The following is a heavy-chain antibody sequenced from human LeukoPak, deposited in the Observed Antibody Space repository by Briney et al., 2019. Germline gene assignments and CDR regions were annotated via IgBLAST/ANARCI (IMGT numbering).Heavy chain of an antibody. Sequence: SGPTLVKPTQTLTLTCTFSGFSLSTSGVGVGWIRQPPGKALEWLALIYWNDDKRYSPSLKSRLTITKDTSKNQVVLTMTNMDPVDTATYYCAHSREGPDGSSFDYWGQGTPVTVSS. J-gene: IGHJ4*02. D-gene: IGHD1-26*01. V-gene: IGHV2-5*01. CDR1: GFSLSTSGVG. CDR2: IYWNDDK. CDR3: AHSREGPDGSSFDY.